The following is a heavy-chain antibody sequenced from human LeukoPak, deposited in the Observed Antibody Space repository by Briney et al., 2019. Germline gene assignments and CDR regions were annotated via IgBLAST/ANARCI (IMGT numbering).Heavy chain of an antibody. CDR2: IIPIFGTA. CDR3: ARVITGSRYYYYYGMDV. Sequence: GASVKVSCKASGGTFSSYAISWVRQAPGQGLEWMGGIIPIFGTANYAQKFQGRVTITADESTSTAYMELSSLRSEDTAVYYCARVITGSRYYYYYGMDVWGQGTTVTVSS. CDR1: GGTFSSYA. D-gene: IGHD1-20*01. V-gene: IGHV1-69*13. J-gene: IGHJ6*02.